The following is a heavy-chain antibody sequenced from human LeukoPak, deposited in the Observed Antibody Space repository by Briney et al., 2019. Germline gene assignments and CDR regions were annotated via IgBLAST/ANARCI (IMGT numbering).Heavy chain of an antibody. J-gene: IGHJ6*03. CDR2: IYYSGST. CDR3: ARARAPDYYYYMDV. Sequence: SSETLFLTCTVSGGSISSYYWSWIRQPPGKGLEWIGYIYYSGSTNYNPSLKSRVTISVDTSKNQFSLKLSSVTAADTAVYYCARARAPDYYYYMDVWGKGTTVTVSS. V-gene: IGHV4-59*12. CDR1: GGSISSYY.